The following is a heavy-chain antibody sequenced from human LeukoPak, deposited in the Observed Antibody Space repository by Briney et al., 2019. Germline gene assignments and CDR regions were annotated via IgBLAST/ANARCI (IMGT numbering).Heavy chain of an antibody. Sequence: SSETLSLTCAVSGYSISSGYYWGWIRQPPGKGLEWIGSIYYSGTTYYNPYLKSRVTISVDTSKHQFSLKLSSVTAADTAIYYCARPSSGHYKVFDYWGQGTLVTVSS. J-gene: IGHJ4*02. CDR2: IYYSGTT. V-gene: IGHV4-38-2*01. D-gene: IGHD3-22*01. CDR1: GYSISSGYY. CDR3: ARPSSGHYKVFDY.